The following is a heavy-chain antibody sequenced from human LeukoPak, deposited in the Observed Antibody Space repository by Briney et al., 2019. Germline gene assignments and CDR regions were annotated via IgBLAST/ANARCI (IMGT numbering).Heavy chain of an antibody. CDR1: GYTFTNYG. J-gene: IGHJ4*02. V-gene: IGHV1-18*01. D-gene: IGHD2-2*03. CDR3: ARGIGYCSSTSCSHFDY. CDR2: ISAYNGNT. Sequence: ASVTVSCKASGYTFTNYGISWLRQAPAQGLAWMGWISAYNGNTNYAQKLQGGGSMTTDASTSTAYMELRSLRSDDTAVYYCARGIGYCSSTSCSHFDYWGQGTLVTVSS.